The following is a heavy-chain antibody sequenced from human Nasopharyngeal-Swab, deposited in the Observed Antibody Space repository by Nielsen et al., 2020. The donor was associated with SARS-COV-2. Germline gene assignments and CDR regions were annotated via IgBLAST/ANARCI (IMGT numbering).Heavy chain of an antibody. CDR1: GFTFSTYA. CDR3: VKGWYDILTGYYY. V-gene: IGHV3-64D*06. J-gene: IGHJ4*02. D-gene: IGHD3-9*01. Sequence: GESLKISCSASGFTFSTYAMHWVRQAPGKRLEYVSAISDNGGTTHYADSVKGRFTMSRDNSKNTLYLQMNSLRIEDTAVYYCVKGWYDILTGYYYWGQGTLVTVSS. CDR2: ISDNGGTT.